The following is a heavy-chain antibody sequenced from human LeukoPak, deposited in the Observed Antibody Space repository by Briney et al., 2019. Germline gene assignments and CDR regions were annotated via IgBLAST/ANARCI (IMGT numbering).Heavy chain of an antibody. CDR3: ARVGFTMVRGVINDWFDP. CDR2: IYTSGST. Sequence: SETLSLTCTVSGGSISSGSYYWSWIRQPAGKGLEWIGRIYTSGSTYYNPSLKSRVTISVDTSKNQFSLKLSSVTAADTAMYYCARVGFTMVRGVINDWFDPWGQGTLVTVSS. V-gene: IGHV4-61*02. D-gene: IGHD3-10*01. CDR1: GGSISSGSYY. J-gene: IGHJ5*02.